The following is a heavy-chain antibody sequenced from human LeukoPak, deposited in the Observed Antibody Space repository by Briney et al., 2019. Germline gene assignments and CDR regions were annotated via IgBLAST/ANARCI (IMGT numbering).Heavy chain of an antibody. D-gene: IGHD1-26*01. CDR3: ARDLIVGATDY. J-gene: IGHJ4*02. CDR1: GLTVSSNY. Sequence: PERSIRLSWAASGLTVSSNYMSWVRQAPGKGLEWVSVIYSGGSTYYADSVKGRFTISRDNSKNTPCLQMNSLRAEDTAVYYCARDLIVGATDYWGQGTLVTVSS. V-gene: IGHV3-53*01. CDR2: IYSGGST.